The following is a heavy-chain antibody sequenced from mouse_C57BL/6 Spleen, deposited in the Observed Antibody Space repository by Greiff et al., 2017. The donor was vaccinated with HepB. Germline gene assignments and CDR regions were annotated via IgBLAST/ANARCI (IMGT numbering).Heavy chain of an antibody. J-gene: IGHJ2*01. V-gene: IGHV1-81*01. CDR2: IYPRSGNT. CDR1: GYTFTSYG. Sequence: QVQLKQSGAELARPGASVKLSCKASGYTFTSYGISWVKQSTGQGLEWIGEIYPRSGNTYYNEKFKGKATLTADKSSSTAYMELRSLTSEDSAVYFCARTYDPYYFDYWGQGTTLTVSS. D-gene: IGHD2-3*01. CDR3: ARTYDPYYFDY.